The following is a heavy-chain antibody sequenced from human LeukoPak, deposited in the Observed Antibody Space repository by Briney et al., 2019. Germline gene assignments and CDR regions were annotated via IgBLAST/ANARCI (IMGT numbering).Heavy chain of an antibody. D-gene: IGHD2-2*01. V-gene: IGHV4-34*01. Sequence: SETLSLTCAVYGGSFSGYYWSWIRQPPGKGLEWSGEINHSGSTNYNTSLKSRVTISVDTSKHQFSLKLSSVTASATAVYYCARGPTQLTGSTERYYYYYGMDVWGQGTTVTVSS. CDR1: GGSFSGYY. J-gene: IGHJ6*02. CDR2: INHSGST. CDR3: ARGPTQLTGSTERYYYYYGMDV.